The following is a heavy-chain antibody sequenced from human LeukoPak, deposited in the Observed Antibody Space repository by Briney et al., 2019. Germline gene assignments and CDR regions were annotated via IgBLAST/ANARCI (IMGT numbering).Heavy chain of an antibody. CDR3: ANFYQGPDDAFDI. Sequence: GRSLRLSCAASGFTFSSYGMQWVRQAPGKGLEWVAVISYDGSNKYYADSVKGRFAISRDNSKNTLYLQMNSLRAEDTAVYYCANFYQGPDDAFDIWGQGTMVTVSS. D-gene: IGHD3-16*02. V-gene: IGHV3-30*18. CDR2: ISYDGSNK. J-gene: IGHJ3*02. CDR1: GFTFSSYG.